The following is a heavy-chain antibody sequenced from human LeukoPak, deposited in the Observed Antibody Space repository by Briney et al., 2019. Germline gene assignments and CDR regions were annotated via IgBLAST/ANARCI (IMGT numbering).Heavy chain of an antibody. V-gene: IGHV4-59*01. D-gene: IGHD2-2*01. CDR2: IYYSGST. J-gene: IGHJ6*03. Sequence: PSETLSLTCTVSGGSISSYYWSWIRQPPGKGLEWIGYIYYSGSTNYNPSLKSRVTISVDTSKNQFSLELNSVTAADTAVYYCARSIVVVPAAKEYMDVWGKGTTVTVSS. CDR1: GGSISSYY. CDR3: ARSIVVVPAAKEYMDV.